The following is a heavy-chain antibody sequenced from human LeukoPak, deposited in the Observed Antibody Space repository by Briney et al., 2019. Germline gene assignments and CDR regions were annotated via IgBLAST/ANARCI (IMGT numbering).Heavy chain of an antibody. CDR3: ARGAYCSGGACPAPFEC. D-gene: IGHD2-15*01. V-gene: IGHV3-21*04. Sequence: GGSLRLSCAASGFTFSSYSMNWVRQAPGKGLERVSSISSSSSYIYYADSVKGRFTISRDNAKNSLYLQMNNLKTGDTAVYYCARGAYCSGGACPAPFECWGQGTLVTVSS. CDR2: ISSSSSYI. CDR1: GFTFSSYS. J-gene: IGHJ4*02.